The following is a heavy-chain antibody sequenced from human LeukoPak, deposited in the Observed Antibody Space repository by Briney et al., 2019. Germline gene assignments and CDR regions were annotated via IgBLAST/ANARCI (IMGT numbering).Heavy chain of an antibody. D-gene: IGHD2-2*01. CDR2: FDPEDGET. CDR1: GYTLTELS. V-gene: IGHV1-24*01. Sequence: ASGKVSCKVSGYTLTELSMHWVRQAPGKGPEWMGGFDPEDGETIYAQKCQGRVTMTEDTSTDTAYMELSSLRSEDTAVYYCATDGTRTYYYGMGVWGQGTTVTVSS. CDR3: ATDGTRTYYYGMGV. J-gene: IGHJ6*02.